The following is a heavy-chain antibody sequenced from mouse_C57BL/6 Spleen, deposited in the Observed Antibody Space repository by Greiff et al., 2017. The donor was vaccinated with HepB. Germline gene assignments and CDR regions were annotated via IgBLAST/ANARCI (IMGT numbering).Heavy chain of an antibody. CDR2: ISYDGSN. Sequence: LQESGPGLVKPSQSLSLTCSVTGYSITSGYYWNWIRQFPGNKLEWMGYISYDGSNNYNPSLKNRISITRDTSKNQFFLKLNSVTTEDTATYYCARGPYYYGSRSRAMDYWGQGTSVTVSS. CDR3: ARGPYYYGSRSRAMDY. V-gene: IGHV3-6*01. J-gene: IGHJ4*01. CDR1: GYSITSGYY. D-gene: IGHD1-1*01.